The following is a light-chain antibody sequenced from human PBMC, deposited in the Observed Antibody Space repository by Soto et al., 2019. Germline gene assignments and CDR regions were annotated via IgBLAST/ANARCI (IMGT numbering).Light chain of an antibody. J-gene: IGLJ3*02. CDR2: AVN. CDR1: SSDVGGYNF. CDR3: SSYTVSTTLVL. Sequence: QSALTQPASVSGSPGQSITISCTGTSSDVGGYNFVSWYQQHPGKPPKLIIYAVNNRPSGVSDRSSASKSGNTASLTISGLQAEDEADYYCSSYTVSTTLVLFGGGTKLTVL. V-gene: IGLV2-14*01.